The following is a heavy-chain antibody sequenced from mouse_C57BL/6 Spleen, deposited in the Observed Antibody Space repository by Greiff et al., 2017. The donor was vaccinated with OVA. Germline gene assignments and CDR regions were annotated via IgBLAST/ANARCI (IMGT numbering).Heavy chain of an antibody. D-gene: IGHD2-4*01. Sequence: QVQLQQPGAELVRPGTSVKLSCKASGYTFTSYWMHWVKQRPGQGLEWIGVIDPSDSYTNYNQKFTGKATLTVDTSSSTAYMQLSSLTSEDSAVYYCARSGDDYFAYWGQGTLVTVSA. J-gene: IGHJ3*01. CDR1: GYTFTSYW. CDR2: IDPSDSYT. CDR3: ARSGDDYFAY. V-gene: IGHV1-59*01.